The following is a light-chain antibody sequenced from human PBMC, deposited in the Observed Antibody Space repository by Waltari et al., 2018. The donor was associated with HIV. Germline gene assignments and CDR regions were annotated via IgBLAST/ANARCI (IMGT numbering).Light chain of an antibody. V-gene: IGKV1-33*01. Sequence: DIQMTQSPSSLSSSVGDRVTITCQESQDISNYLNWYQQKPGKAAKRLIFDASNLETGVPSRLSGSGSGTDFTFTISSLQPEDIATYYCQQYDNVPPTFGGGTKVEIK. CDR2: DAS. CDR1: QDISNY. CDR3: QQYDNVPPT. J-gene: IGKJ4*01.